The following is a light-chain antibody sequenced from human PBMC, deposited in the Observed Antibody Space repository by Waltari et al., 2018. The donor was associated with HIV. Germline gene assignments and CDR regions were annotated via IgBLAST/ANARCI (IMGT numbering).Light chain of an antibody. V-gene: IGLV2-14*01. Sequence: QSALTQPASVSGSPGQSITISCTGTNNDIGTYNYVSWYQQSPGKAPRLLIYEVIYRPSGISSRFSASKSGNTASLTISGLQAEDEADYYCSAYTGSGTVFGRGTQVTVL. CDR3: SAYTGSGTV. CDR1: NNDIGTYNY. CDR2: EVI. J-gene: IGLJ7*01.